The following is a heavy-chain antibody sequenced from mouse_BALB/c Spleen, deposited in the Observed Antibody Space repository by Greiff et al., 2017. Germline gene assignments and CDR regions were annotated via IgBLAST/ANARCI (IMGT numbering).Heavy chain of an antibody. J-gene: IGHJ3*01. CDR3: ARGAY. Sequence: EVQLQQSGAELVKPGASVKLSCTASGFNFKDSYMHWVKQRPEQGLEWIGRIDPANGNTKYDPKFQGKATITADTSSNTAYLQLSSLTSEDTAVYYFARGAYWGQGTLVTVS. CDR2: IDPANGNT. V-gene: IGHV14-3*02. CDR1: GFNFKDSY.